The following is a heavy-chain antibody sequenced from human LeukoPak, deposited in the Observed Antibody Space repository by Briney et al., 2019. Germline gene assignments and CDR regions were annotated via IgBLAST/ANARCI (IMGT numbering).Heavy chain of an antibody. Sequence: GGSLRLSCVGSGFTVLNHAMHWVRQAPGKGLEWVSGIGWSSGRIDYADSVKGRFTSSRDNAKNSLYLQMNSLRAEDTAVYYCARDGIETFDIWGQGTMVTVSS. D-gene: IGHD5-24*01. CDR2: IGWSSGRI. V-gene: IGHV3-9*01. CDR3: ARDGIETFDI. CDR1: GFTVLNHA. J-gene: IGHJ3*02.